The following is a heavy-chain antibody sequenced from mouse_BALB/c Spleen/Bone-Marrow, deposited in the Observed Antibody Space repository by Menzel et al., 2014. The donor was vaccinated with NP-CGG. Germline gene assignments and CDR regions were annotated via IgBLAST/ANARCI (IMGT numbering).Heavy chain of an antibody. J-gene: IGHJ2*01. V-gene: IGHV1-14*01. CDR3: AREDYYGSSYGY. CDR2: INPYNDGT. D-gene: IGHD1-1*01. Sequence: EVKLVESGPELVKPGASVKMSCKASGYTFTSYVMHWVKQKPGQGLEWIGYINPYNDGTKYNEKFKGKATLTSDKSSGTAYMELSSLTSDDSAVYYCAREDYYGSSYGYWGQGTTLTVSS. CDR1: GYTFTSYV.